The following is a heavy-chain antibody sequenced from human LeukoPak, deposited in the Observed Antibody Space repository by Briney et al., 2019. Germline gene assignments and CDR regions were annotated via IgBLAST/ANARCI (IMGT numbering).Heavy chain of an antibody. D-gene: IGHD1-7*01. CDR1: GGSFSHYY. CDR3: ARRWNYGRNYYIDV. J-gene: IGHJ6*03. Sequence: SETLSLTCAVHGGSFSHYYWSWIRQPPGKGPEWIGEINDSGTINYNPSLLSRVTVSMDTSKNHFSLRLTSVTATDTAVYYCARRWNYGRNYYIDVWGNGATVSVSS. CDR2: INDSGTI. V-gene: IGHV4-34*01.